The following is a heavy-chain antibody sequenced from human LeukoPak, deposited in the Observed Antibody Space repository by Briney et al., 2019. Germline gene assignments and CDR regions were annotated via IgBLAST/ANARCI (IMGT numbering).Heavy chain of an antibody. CDR1: GFTVSSNY. CDR2: IYSGGYT. CDR3: ARDKREECSGTSCYGDPFDV. D-gene: IGHD2-2*01. Sequence: GGSLRLSCAASGFTVSSNYMNWVRQAPGKGLEWVSVIYSGGYTNYADSVKGRFTISRDNSKNTVYLQLNSLRTDDTAVYYCARDKREECSGTSCYGDPFDVWGQGTVVTVSS. J-gene: IGHJ3*01. V-gene: IGHV3-66*02.